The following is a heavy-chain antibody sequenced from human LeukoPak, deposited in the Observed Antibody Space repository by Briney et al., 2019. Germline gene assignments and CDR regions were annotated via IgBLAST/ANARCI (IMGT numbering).Heavy chain of an antibody. J-gene: IGHJ4*02. D-gene: IGHD2-2*01. Sequence: PSETLSLTCGVYDGSLINYYCHWIRQAPGKGLEWIGGISHGGITKHNPSLKSRVTMSQDTSKRQFSLKMNSMTAADTGVYYCGIFMDVVPGSMSWGLGTLVTVSS. V-gene: IGHV4-34*01. CDR1: DGSLINYY. CDR2: ISHGGIT. CDR3: GIFMDVVPGSMS.